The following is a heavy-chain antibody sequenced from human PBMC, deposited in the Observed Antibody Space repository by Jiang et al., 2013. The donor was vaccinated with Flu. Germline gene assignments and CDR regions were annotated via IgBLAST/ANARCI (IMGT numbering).Heavy chain of an antibody. D-gene: IGHD6-19*01. CDR2: ISNSGSA. CDR1: GGSINSGDYY. CDR3: AREAGGAVAVYFDF. Sequence: KPSQTLSLTCTVSGGSINSGDYYWSWIRQPPGKGLEWIGYISNSGSAFYNPSLKSRVTISVDTSKNQFSLKLSSVTAADTAVYYCAREAGGAVAVYFDFWGQGTLVTVSS. J-gene: IGHJ4*02. V-gene: IGHV4-30-4*08.